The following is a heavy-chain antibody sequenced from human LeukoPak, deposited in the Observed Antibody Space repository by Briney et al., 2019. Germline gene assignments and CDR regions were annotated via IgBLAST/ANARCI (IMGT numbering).Heavy chain of an antibody. V-gene: IGHV5-51*01. D-gene: IGHD4-17*01. J-gene: IGHJ5*02. CDR2: IYPGDSDT. Sequence: GESLKISCKGSGYSFTSYWIGWVRQMPGKGLEWMGIIYPGDSDTRYSPSFQGQVTISADKSISTAYLQWSSLKASDTAMYYCARAGDYGDYHNWFDPWGQGTLVTVSS. CDR3: ARAGDYGDYHNWFDP. CDR1: GYSFTSYW.